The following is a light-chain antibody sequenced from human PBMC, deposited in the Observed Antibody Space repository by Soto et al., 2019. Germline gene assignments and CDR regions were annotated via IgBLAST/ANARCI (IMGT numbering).Light chain of an antibody. CDR1: QSVSSSY. J-gene: IGKJ1*01. CDR2: GAS. V-gene: IGKV3-20*01. CDR3: HHYGSSAWT. Sequence: EILLTQSPGTLSLSPGERATLSCRASQSVSSSYLAWYQQKPGQAPRLLIYGASSRATGIPDRFSGSGSGTDFTLTISRLEPEDFAVYYCHHYGSSAWTFGQGTKVDNK.